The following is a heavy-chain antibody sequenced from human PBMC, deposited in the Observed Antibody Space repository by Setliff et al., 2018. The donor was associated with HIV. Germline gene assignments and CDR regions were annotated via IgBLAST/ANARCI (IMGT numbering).Heavy chain of an antibody. D-gene: IGHD6-13*01. CDR2: ISAYNGKT. CDR3: ARDPVPASSGTVWFDP. V-gene: IGHV1-18*01. CDR1: GYIFTNYG. Sequence: GASVKVSCKASGYIFTNYGITWVRQAPGRGLEWMGWISAYNGKTHYAQKFQGRVTMTTDTTTTTAYMELRSLRSDDTAVYYCARDPVPASSGTVWFDPWGQGTLVTVSS. J-gene: IGHJ5*02.